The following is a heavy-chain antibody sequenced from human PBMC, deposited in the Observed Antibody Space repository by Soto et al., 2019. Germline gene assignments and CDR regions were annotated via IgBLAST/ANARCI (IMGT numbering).Heavy chain of an antibody. CDR3: SREKSYGYADY. J-gene: IGHJ4*02. CDR2: MNPNSGNT. D-gene: IGHD5-18*01. Sequence: QVQLVQSGAEVKKPGASVKVCCKASGYTFTSYDITWVRQATGQGLEWMGWMNPNSGNTGYAQKFQGRVTMTSNTSISTAHMELSSLRSEDTAVYYCSREKSYGYADYWGQGTLVTVSS. V-gene: IGHV1-8*01. CDR1: GYTFTSYD.